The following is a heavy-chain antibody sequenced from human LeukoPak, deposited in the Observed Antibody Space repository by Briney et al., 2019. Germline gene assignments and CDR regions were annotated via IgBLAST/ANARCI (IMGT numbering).Heavy chain of an antibody. CDR3: AREETYYYGSGSW. V-gene: IGHV3-21*01. D-gene: IGHD3-10*01. CDR2: ISSSSSYI. J-gene: IGHJ4*02. CDR1: GFAFSSYS. Sequence: PGGSLRLSGAASGFAFSSYSMNWVRQAPGKGLEWVSSISSSSSYIYYADSVKGRFTISRDNAKNSLYLQMNSLRAEDTAVYYCAREETYYYGSGSWWGQGTLVTVSS.